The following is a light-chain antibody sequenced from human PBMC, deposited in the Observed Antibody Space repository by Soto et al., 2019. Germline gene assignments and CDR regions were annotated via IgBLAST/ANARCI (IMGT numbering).Light chain of an antibody. Sequence: DIVMTQSPDSLAVSLGERATINCKSSQSVLFSSNNKNYLAWYQQKPGQPPKLLIYWASARELGVPERFSGSGSGTDFTLTISSLQDEDVAFYHYQQYYYSPITFGQGTKLEIK. CDR1: QSVLFSSNNKNY. V-gene: IGKV4-1*01. J-gene: IGKJ2*01. CDR3: QQYYYSPIT. CDR2: WAS.